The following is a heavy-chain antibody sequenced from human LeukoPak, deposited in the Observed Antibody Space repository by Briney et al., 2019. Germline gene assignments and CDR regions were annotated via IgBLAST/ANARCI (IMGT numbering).Heavy chain of an antibody. Sequence: ASVKVSCKASGYTFTRYAMNWVRQAPGQGLEWMGWINTKTGNPTYGQGFTGRFVFSLDTSVSTAYLQISSLKAEDTAVYYCARGDDSGGFYYVFSFDSWGQGTLVTVSS. J-gene: IGHJ4*02. D-gene: IGHD3-22*01. V-gene: IGHV7-4-1*02. CDR1: GYTFTRYA. CDR2: INTKTGNP. CDR3: ARGDDSGGFYYVFSFDS.